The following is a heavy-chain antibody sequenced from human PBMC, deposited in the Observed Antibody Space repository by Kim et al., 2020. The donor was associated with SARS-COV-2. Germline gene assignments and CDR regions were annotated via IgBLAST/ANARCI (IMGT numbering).Heavy chain of an antibody. D-gene: IGHD3-22*01. CDR3: ARVRGGGYSFDY. Sequence: KYSQKSPGRVTLTRDTSASTAYMELSSLRSEDTAVYYCARVRGGGYSFDYWGQGTLVTVSS. J-gene: IGHJ4*02. V-gene: IGHV1-3*01.